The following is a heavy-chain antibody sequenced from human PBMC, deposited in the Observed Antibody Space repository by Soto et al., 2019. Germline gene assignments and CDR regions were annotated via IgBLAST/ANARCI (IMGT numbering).Heavy chain of an antibody. V-gene: IGHV4-31*03. Sequence: QVQLQESGPGLVKPSQTLSLTCTVSGGSITTGGYYWSWIRQHPGKGLEWMGYIYYSWSTAYNPSLKSRITMSVDTSKSQFSLKLNSVTAADTAVYYCARDDTRAGYDYWGQGTLVTVSS. D-gene: IGHD5-18*01. CDR3: ARDDTRAGYDY. CDR1: GGSITTGGYY. J-gene: IGHJ4*02. CDR2: IYYSWST.